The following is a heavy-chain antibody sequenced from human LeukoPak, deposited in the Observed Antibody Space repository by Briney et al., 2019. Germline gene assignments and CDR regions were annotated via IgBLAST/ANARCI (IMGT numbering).Heavy chain of an antibody. CDR2: ISGSGGST. J-gene: IGHJ4*02. D-gene: IGHD6-13*01. CDR1: GFTFSTYA. CDR3: AKFSAGAAGTHFEY. Sequence: GGSLRLSCAASGFTFSTYAMTWVRQAPGKGLEWVSAISGSGGSTYYADSVKGRFTISRDNSKNTLYLQMNSLRAEDTAVYYCAKFSAGAAGTHFEYWGQGTLVTVSS. V-gene: IGHV3-23*01.